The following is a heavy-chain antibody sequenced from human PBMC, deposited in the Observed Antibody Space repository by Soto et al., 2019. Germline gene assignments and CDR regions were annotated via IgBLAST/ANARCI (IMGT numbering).Heavy chain of an antibody. CDR2: SHYSGST. V-gene: IGHV4-59*01. D-gene: IGHD2-8*01. J-gene: IGHJ5*02. CDR1: TDSISRYY. Sequence: QVLLQESGPGLVKPSETLSLTCTVSTDSISRYYWSWIRQPPGKGLEWIGYSHYSGSTNYDPSLMSRVTLAVDTSRNQFSLRLTSVTAADTAVYYCARGGQGYCSNGICPRGFDLWGHGTLVIVSS. CDR3: ARGGQGYCSNGICPRGFDL.